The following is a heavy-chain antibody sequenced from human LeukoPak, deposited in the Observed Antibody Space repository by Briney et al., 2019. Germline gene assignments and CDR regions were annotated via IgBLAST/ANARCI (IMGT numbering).Heavy chain of an antibody. CDR2: IDHSGRT. Sequence: RASETLSLTCAVSGGSFSRPFWSWIRRTPGKGLEWIGEIDHSGRTDYNPSLEGRVTMSVDTSKNQFSLRLTSVTAADTAVYFCARAERRINLARGVFGSHFDSWGQGTLVSVSS. D-gene: IGHD3-10*01. CDR3: ARAERRINLARGVFGSHFDS. CDR1: GGSFSRPF. J-gene: IGHJ5*01. V-gene: IGHV4-34*01.